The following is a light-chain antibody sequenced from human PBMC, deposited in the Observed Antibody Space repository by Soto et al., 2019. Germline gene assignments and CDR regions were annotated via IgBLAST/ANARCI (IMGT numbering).Light chain of an antibody. CDR3: QQYNNWPPGYT. CDR2: DAS. CDR1: QSISSW. V-gene: IGKV1-5*01. J-gene: IGKJ5*01. Sequence: IHSTQSPSSLSAYVRDRVTITCRAIQSISSWLAWYQQKPGKAPKLLIYDASSLESGVPARFSGSGSGTEFTLTISSLQSEDSAVYYCQQYNNWPPGYTVGQGTRLEVK.